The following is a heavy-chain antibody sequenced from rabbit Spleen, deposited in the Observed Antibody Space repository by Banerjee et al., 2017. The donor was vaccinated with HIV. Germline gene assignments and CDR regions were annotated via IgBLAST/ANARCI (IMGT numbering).Heavy chain of an antibody. Sequence: QEQLVESGGGLVKPEGSLKLSCTASGFSFSNKAVMCWVRQAPGKGLEWIACINAITGKAVYANWAKGRSTFSKSSSTTVTLQMTSLTAADTATYFCARGGSGGSAKTFYFKLWGPGTLVTVS. V-gene: IGHV1S45*01. J-gene: IGHJ4*01. CDR3: ARGGSGGSAKTFYFKL. CDR2: INAITGKA. D-gene: IGHD1-1*01. CDR1: GFSFSNKAV.